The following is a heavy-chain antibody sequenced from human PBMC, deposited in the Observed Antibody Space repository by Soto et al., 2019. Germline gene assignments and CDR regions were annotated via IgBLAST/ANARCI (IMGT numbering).Heavy chain of an antibody. Sequence: PGESLKISCKGSGYSFTSYWIGWVRQMPGKGLEWMGIIYPGDSDTRYSPSFQGQVTISADKSISTAYLQWSSLKASDTAMYYCARPVYYDSSGYTTIDYWGQGTLVTVSS. J-gene: IGHJ4*02. D-gene: IGHD3-22*01. CDR1: GYSFTSYW. CDR2: IYPGDSDT. V-gene: IGHV5-51*01. CDR3: ARPVYYDSSGYTTIDY.